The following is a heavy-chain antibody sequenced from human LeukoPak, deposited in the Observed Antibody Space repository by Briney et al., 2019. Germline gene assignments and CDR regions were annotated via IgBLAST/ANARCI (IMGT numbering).Heavy chain of an antibody. CDR3: ARRLCSSLTCNIGPSGNWLDP. CDR1: GGSRSNYW. J-gene: IGHJ5*02. D-gene: IGHD2-2*02. Sequence: SETLSLTSTVSGGSRSNYWWTWMRQPPGKGLEGIVDIYYDGSTYYNPVLNSRVTISIDTSKNQFSLKLNSVTAADTAVYYCARRLCSSLTCNIGPSGNWLDPWGQGTLVTVSS. CDR2: IYYDGST. V-gene: IGHV4-59*08.